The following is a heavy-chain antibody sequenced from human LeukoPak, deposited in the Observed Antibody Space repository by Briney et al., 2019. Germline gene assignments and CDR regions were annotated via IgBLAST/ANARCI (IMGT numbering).Heavy chain of an antibody. V-gene: IGHV7-4-1*02. D-gene: IGHD2-15*01. CDR3: ARESPGLVVVPNL. J-gene: IGHJ3*01. CDR1: GYTFTSYA. Sequence: RRASVKVSCKASGYTFTSYAMNWVRQAPGQGLEWMGWINTNTGNPTYAQGFTGRFVFSLDTSVSTAYLQISSLKAEDTAVYYCARESPGLVVVPNLWGQGTMVTVSS. CDR2: INTNTGNP.